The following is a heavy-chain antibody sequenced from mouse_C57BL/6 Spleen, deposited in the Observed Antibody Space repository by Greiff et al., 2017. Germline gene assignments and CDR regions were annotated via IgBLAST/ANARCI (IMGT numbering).Heavy chain of an antibody. Sequence: VQLQQSGPGLVQPSQSLSITCTVSGFSLTTYGVHWVRQSPGKGLEWLGVIWSGGSTDYNAAFISRLSISKDNSKIQVFCKMNRLQADDTAIYYCARGNYWDYWGQGTTLTVSS. V-gene: IGHV2-2*01. CDR3: ARGNYWDY. CDR2: IWSGGST. J-gene: IGHJ2*01. CDR1: GFSLTTYG.